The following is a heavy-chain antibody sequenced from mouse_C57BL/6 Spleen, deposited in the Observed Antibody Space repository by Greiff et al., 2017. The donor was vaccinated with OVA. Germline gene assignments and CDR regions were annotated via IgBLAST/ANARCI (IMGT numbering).Heavy chain of an antibody. J-gene: IGHJ1*03. Sequence: QVQLQQSDAELVKPGASVKISCKVSGYTFTDYPIYWMKQRPEQGLEWIGYIYLRDGSTKYNEKFKGKATLTADKSSSTAYMQLNSLTSEDSAVYFCAREGNYYGSTPFDVWGTGTTVTVSS. D-gene: IGHD1-1*01. CDR1: GYTFTDYP. CDR3: AREGNYYGSTPFDV. V-gene: IGHV1-78*01. CDR2: IYLRDGST.